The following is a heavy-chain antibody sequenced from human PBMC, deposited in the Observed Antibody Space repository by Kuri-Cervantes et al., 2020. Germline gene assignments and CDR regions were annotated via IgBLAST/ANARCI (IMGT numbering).Heavy chain of an antibody. V-gene: IGHV3-64*02. Sequence: GESLKISCAASGFTFSSYAMHWVRQAPGKGLEYVSAISSNGGSTYYADSVKGRFTISRDNSKNSLYLQMNSLRAEDTAVYYCARGTGFDWFDPWGQGTLVTVSS. D-gene: IGHD1-1*01. CDR1: GFTFSSYA. CDR2: ISSNGGST. CDR3: ARGTGFDWFDP. J-gene: IGHJ5*02.